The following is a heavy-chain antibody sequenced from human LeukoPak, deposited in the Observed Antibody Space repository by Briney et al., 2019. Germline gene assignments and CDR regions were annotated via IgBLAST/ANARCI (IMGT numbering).Heavy chain of an antibody. V-gene: IGHV4-59*12. CDR2: IYYSGST. CDR3: ACRNVVGPAAVFDP. Sequence: SETLSLTCTVSGGSISSYYWSWIRQPPPQGLEWMGDIYYSGSTNYNPALKSRVTISVDTSKNQFALKLSSVTAADTAVYYCACRNVVGPAAVFDPWGQGTLVTVSS. D-gene: IGHD2-2*01. CDR1: GGSISSYY. J-gene: IGHJ5*02.